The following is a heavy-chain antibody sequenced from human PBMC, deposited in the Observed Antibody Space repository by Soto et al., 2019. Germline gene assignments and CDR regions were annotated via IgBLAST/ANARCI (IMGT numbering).Heavy chain of an antibody. CDR3: AKDAAGITMIVVADAFDI. Sequence: GGSLRLSCAASGFTFSSYAMSWVRQAPGKGLEWVLVISGSVGSTYYAVSVKGRFTISRDNSKNTLYLQMNSLRAEDTAVYYCAKDAAGITMIVVADAFDIWGQGTMVTVSS. CDR2: ISGSVGST. V-gene: IGHV3-23*01. D-gene: IGHD3-22*01. CDR1: GFTFSSYA. J-gene: IGHJ3*02.